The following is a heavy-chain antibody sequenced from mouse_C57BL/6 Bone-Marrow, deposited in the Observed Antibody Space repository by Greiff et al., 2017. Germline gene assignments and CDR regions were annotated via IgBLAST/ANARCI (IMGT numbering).Heavy chain of an antibody. V-gene: IGHV1-9*01. CDR1: GYTFTGYW. CDR2: ILPGSGST. Sequence: QVQLKQSGAELMKPGASVKLSCKATGYTFTGYWIEWVKQRPGHGLEWIGEILPGSGSTNYNEKFKGKATFTADTSSNTAYMQLSSLTTEDSALYYCARGVYYYGSSYSRFAYWGQGTLVTVSA. CDR3: ARGVYYYGSSYSRFAY. J-gene: IGHJ3*01. D-gene: IGHD1-1*01.